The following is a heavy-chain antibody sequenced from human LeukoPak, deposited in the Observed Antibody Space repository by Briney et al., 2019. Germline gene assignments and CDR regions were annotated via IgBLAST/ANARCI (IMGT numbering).Heavy chain of an antibody. J-gene: IGHJ4*02. CDR2: IFYSGID. V-gene: IGHV4-59*12. CDR3: ARAGGTAMVGFDY. D-gene: IGHD5-18*01. CDR1: GGSINNYY. Sequence: PSETLSLTCTVSGGSINNYYWSWIRQPPGKGLEWIGYIFYSGIDRYNPSLKSRVTISVDRSKNQFSLKLSSVTAADTAVYYCARAGGTAMVGFDYWGQGTLVTVSS.